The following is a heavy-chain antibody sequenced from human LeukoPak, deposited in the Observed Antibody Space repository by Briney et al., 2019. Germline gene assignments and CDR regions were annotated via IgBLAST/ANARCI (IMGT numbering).Heavy chain of an antibody. J-gene: IGHJ4*02. V-gene: IGHV3-23*01. CDR2: ISRNGGTT. CDR3: AREDGRDGYKPRGYFDY. CDR1: GFTFSSYA. D-gene: IGHD5-24*01. Sequence: GGSLRLSCAASGFTFSSYAMSWVRQAPGKGLEWVSAISRNGGTTNYADSVKGRFTISRDNSKNTLYLQMNSLRAEDTAVYYCAREDGRDGYKPRGYFDYWGQGTLVTVSS.